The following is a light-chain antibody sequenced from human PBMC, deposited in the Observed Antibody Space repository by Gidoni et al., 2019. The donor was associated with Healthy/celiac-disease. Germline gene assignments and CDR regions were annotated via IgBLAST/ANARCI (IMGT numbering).Light chain of an antibody. Sequence: EIVLTPSPATLSLSPGDRATLTCRVSRSVSSYLAWYQQKPGLIYDASNRATGSPARFSGSGSGTDFALTISSLEPEDFAVYYCQQRSSWPPVFTFGPGTKVDIK. V-gene: IGKV3-11*01. CDR2: DAS. CDR1: RSVSSY. J-gene: IGKJ3*01. CDR3: QQRSSWPPVFT.